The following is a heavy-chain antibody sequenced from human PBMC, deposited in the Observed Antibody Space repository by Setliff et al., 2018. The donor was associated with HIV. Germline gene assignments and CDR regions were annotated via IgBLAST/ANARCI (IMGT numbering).Heavy chain of an antibody. Sequence: SETLSLTCTVSGGSISSYYWSWIRQPPGKGLEWIGYIYTSGSTNYNPSLKSRVTISVDTSKNQFSLKLSSVTATDTAVYYCARGENSWYGLNWFDPWGQGTLVTVSS. CDR1: GGSISSYY. J-gene: IGHJ5*02. V-gene: IGHV4-4*09. CDR3: ARGENSWYGLNWFDP. D-gene: IGHD6-13*01. CDR2: IYTSGST.